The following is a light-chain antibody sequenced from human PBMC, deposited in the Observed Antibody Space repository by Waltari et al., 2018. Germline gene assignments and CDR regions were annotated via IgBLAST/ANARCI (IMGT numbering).Light chain of an antibody. CDR2: DVS. V-gene: IGLV2-14*03. CDR3: SSFTTSSTLL. Sequence: QSALTQPASVSASPGESITISCTATSSDVGDFNSVSWYQQHPGKAPKFMIYDVSTRPSGVSHSFSGSKSGNTASLTISGLQAEDEAVYYCSSFTTSSTLLFGGGTKLTVL. J-gene: IGLJ2*01. CDR1: SSDVGDFNS.